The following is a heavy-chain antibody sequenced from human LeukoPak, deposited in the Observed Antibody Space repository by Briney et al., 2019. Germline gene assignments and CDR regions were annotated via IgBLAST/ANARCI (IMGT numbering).Heavy chain of an antibody. V-gene: IGHV4-59*01. D-gene: IGHD2-2*02. CDR3: ARDHGDVVVPAAIFDP. CDR2: IYYTGST. CDR1: GGSISRDY. J-gene: IGHJ5*02. Sequence: SGTLSLTCTVSGGSISRDYWSWIRQPPGKGLEWIGYIYYTGSTNYNPSLKSRVTISVDTSKNQFSLKLSSVTAADTAVYYCARDHGDVVVPAAIFDPWGQGTLVTVSS.